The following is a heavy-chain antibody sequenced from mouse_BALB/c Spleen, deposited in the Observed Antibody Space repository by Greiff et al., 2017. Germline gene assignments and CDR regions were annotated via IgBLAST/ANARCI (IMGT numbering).Heavy chain of an antibody. V-gene: IGHV6-6*02. CDR1: GFTFSNYW. CDR3: TRGWGNYED. D-gene: IGHD2-1*01. CDR2: IRLKSNNYAT. J-gene: IGHJ3*01. Sequence: DVKVEESGGGLVQPGGSMKLSCVASGFTFSNYWMNWVRQSPEKGLEWVAEIRLKSNNYATHYAESVKGRFTISRDDSKSSVYLQMNNLRAEDTGIYYCTRGWGNYEDWGQGTLVTVSA.